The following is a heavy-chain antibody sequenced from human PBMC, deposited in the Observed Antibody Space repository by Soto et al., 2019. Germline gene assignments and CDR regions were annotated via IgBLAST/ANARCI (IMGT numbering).Heavy chain of an antibody. V-gene: IGHV1-46*01. Sequence: ASVKVSCKTSGYTFTNFGISWVRQAPGQGLEWMGIINPSGGSTSYAQKFQGRVTMTRDTSTSTVYMELSSLRSEDTAVYYCAREIKSGVAQYVFDYWGQGTLVTVSS. CDR2: INPSGGST. CDR1: GYTFTNFG. D-gene: IGHD3-3*01. CDR3: AREIKSGVAQYVFDY. J-gene: IGHJ4*02.